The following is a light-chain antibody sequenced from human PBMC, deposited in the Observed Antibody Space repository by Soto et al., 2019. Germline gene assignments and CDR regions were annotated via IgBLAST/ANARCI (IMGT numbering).Light chain of an antibody. CDR1: SSDVGGYNY. CDR2: EVS. Sequence: QSALAQRASVSGSPGQSITISCTGTSSDVGGYNYVSWFQQHPGKAPKLKIYEVSNRPSGVSNRFSGSKSGYTASLTISELQTEDEADYYCTSFTSSNTWVFGGGTKVTVL. CDR3: TSFTSSNTWV. V-gene: IGLV2-14*03. J-gene: IGLJ3*02.